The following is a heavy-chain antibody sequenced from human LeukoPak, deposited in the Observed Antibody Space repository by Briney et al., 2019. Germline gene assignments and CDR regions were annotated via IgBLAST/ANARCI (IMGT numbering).Heavy chain of an antibody. CDR3: AKAPRFGDHATEYYYYYMHV. Sequence: GGSLRLSCAASGFTFSSYAMSWVRQAPGKGLGWVSTFSPSGGNTYFADSVKGRFTVSRDNSKNTLYLQMNSLRVEDTAVYYCAKAPRFGDHATEYYYYYMHVWGKGTTVTVSS. V-gene: IGHV3-23*01. CDR2: FSPSGGNT. D-gene: IGHD3-16*01. CDR1: GFTFSSYA. J-gene: IGHJ6*03.